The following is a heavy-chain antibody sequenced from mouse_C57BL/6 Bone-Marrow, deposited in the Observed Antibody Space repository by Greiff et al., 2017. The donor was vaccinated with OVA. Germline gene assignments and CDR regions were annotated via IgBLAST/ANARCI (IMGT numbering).Heavy chain of an antibody. Sequence: VMLVESGPGLVAPSQSLSITCTVSGFSLTSYGVDWVRQSPGKGLEWLGVIWGVGSTNYNSALKSRLSISKDNSKSQVFLKMNSLQTDDTAMYYCAIYSNSFAYWGQGTLVTVSA. CDR3: AIYSNSFAY. CDR2: IWGVGST. CDR1: GFSLTSYG. J-gene: IGHJ3*01. V-gene: IGHV2-6*01. D-gene: IGHD2-5*01.